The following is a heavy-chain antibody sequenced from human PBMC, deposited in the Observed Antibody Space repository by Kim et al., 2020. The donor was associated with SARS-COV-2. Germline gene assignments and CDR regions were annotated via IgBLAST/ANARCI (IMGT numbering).Heavy chain of an antibody. D-gene: IGHD5-12*01. CDR1: GGSISSSSYY. CDR3: ARHRTEWLRPHYFDY. J-gene: IGHJ4*02. CDR2: IYYSGST. Sequence: SETLSLTCTVSGGSISSSSYYWGWIRQPPGKGLEWIGSIYYSGSTYYNPSLKSRVTISVDTSKNQFSLKLSSVTAADTAVYYCARHRTEWLRPHYFDYWGQGTLVTVSS. V-gene: IGHV4-39*01.